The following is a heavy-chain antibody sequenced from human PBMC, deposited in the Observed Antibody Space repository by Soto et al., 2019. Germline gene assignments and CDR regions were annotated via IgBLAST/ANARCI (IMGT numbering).Heavy chain of an antibody. CDR2: IYYSGST. D-gene: IGHD4-17*01. J-gene: IGHJ4*02. Sequence: TSETLSLTCTVSGGSISSYYWSWIRQPPGKGLEWIGYIYYSGSTNYNPSLKSRVTISVDTSKNQLSLKLSSVTAADTAVYYCARRYGYYFDYWGQGTLVTSPQ. CDR3: ARRYGYYFDY. V-gene: IGHV4-59*08. CDR1: GGSISSYY.